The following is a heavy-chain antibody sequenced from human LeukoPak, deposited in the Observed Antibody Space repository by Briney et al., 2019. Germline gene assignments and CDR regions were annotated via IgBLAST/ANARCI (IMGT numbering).Heavy chain of an antibody. V-gene: IGHV4-39*07. J-gene: IGHJ5*02. CDR2: IYYNGST. Sequence: SETLSLTCAVSGGSVSSSGYSWSWIRQPPGKGLEWIGSIYYNGSTYHNPSLKSRVTISVDTSKNQFSLKLSSVTAADTAVYYCARGGIFYDFWSGYYQYNWFDPWGQGTLVTVSS. CDR1: GGSVSSSGYS. CDR3: ARGGIFYDFWSGYYQYNWFDP. D-gene: IGHD3-3*01.